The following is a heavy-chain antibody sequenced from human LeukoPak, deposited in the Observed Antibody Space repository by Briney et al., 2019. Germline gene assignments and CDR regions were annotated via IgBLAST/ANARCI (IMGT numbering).Heavy chain of an antibody. CDR2: ISGGGETT. Sequence: GGSLRLSCAASGFTFNNYAMNWVRQAPGKGLEWVSSISGGGETTYYADSAKGRFTISRDNSKNTLYLQMNSLRAEDTAVYYCAKDWLSSGWYYFDYWGQGTLVTVSS. CDR1: GFTFNNYA. V-gene: IGHV3-23*01. CDR3: AKDWLSSGWYYFDY. D-gene: IGHD6-19*01. J-gene: IGHJ4*02.